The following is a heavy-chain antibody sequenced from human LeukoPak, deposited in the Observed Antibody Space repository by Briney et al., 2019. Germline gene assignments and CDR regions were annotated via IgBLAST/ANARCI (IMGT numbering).Heavy chain of an antibody. J-gene: IGHJ6*02. V-gene: IGHV4-39*01. Sequence: SETLSLTCTVSGGSVSSSSYYWGWIRQPPGKGLEWIGSIYYSGSTYYNPSLKSRVTISVDTSKNQFSLKLSSVTAADTAVYYCARHAFRDHPEFRAWPSYYYYGMDVWGQGTTVTVSS. D-gene: IGHD3-10*01. CDR2: IYYSGST. CDR1: GGSVSSSSYY. CDR3: ARHAFRDHPEFRAWPSYYYYGMDV.